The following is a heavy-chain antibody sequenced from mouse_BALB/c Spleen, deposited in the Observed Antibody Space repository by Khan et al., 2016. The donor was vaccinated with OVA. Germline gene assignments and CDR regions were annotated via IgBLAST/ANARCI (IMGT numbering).Heavy chain of an antibody. CDR1: GYSITSGYS. D-gene: IGHD1-1*02. CDR3: ARAGGWFAY. V-gene: IGHV3-1*02. J-gene: IGHJ3*01. CDR2: IPYAGST. Sequence: EVQLQESGPDLVKPSQSLSLTCTVTGYSITSGYSWHWIRQFPGNKRECMGFIPYAGSTNYNPSLKSRIAITRDTSKNHFFLQLTSVTTAHTVTCYCARAGGWFAYWGHGTLVTVSA.